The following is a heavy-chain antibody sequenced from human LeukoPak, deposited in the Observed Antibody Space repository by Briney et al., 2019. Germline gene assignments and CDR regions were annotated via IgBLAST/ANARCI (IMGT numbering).Heavy chain of an antibody. CDR2: IIPIFGTA. CDR3: ARHMGIAAPFYY. D-gene: IGHD6-25*01. J-gene: IGHJ4*02. V-gene: IGHV1-69*05. Sequence: SVKVSCKASRGTFSSYAISSVRQVPGQGLEWMGGIIPIFGTANYAQKFQGRVTITTDESTSTAYMELSSLRSEDTAVYYCARHMGIAAPFYYWGQGTLVTVSS. CDR1: RGTFSSYA.